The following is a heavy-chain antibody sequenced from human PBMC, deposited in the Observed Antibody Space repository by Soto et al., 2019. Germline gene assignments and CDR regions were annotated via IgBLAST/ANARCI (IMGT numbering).Heavy chain of an antibody. CDR2: INAGNGNT. CDR1: GYTFTSYA. J-gene: IGHJ5*02. Sequence: GASVKVSCKASGYTFTSYAMHWVRQAPGQRLEWMGWINAGNGNTKYSQKFQGRVTITRDTSASTAYMELSSLRSEDTAVYYCARDLTVAGYWFVPWGQGTLVTVSS. V-gene: IGHV1-3*01. CDR3: ARDLTVAGYWFVP. D-gene: IGHD6-13*01.